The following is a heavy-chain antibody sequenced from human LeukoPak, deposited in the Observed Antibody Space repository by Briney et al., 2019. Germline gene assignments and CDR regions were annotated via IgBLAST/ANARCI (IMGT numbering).Heavy chain of an antibody. CDR2: ISGSGGST. J-gene: IGHJ4*02. D-gene: IGHD1-26*01. Sequence: GGSLRLSCAASGFTFSSCAMSWVRQAPGKGLEWVSAISGSGGSTYYADSVKGRFTISRDNSKNTLYLQMNSLRAEDTAVYYCAKVGSYGGSYFFDYWGQGTLVTVSS. V-gene: IGHV3-23*01. CDR1: GFTFSSCA. CDR3: AKVGSYGGSYFFDY.